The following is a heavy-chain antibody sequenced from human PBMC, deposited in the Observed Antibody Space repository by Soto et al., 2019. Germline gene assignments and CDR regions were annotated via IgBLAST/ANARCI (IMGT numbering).Heavy chain of an antibody. D-gene: IGHD3-16*01. CDR1: GFSFSISP. V-gene: IGHV3-33*08. J-gene: IGHJ4*02. CDR2: IWYDGGNK. Sequence: QVQLVESGGGVVQPGRSLRLSCAASGFSFSISPMHWVRQAPGKGLEWVAFIWYDGGNKYYAESVKGRFTISRDNSKNTLYLQMNSLRAEDTAVYYCARDGDVNTGFGKDYWGQGTLVTVSS. CDR3: ARDGDVNTGFGKDY.